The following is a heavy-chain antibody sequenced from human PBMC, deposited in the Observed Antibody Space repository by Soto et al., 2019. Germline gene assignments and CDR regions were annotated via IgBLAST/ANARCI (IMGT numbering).Heavy chain of an antibody. V-gene: IGHV4-39*01. J-gene: IGHJ4*02. CDR2: IYYSGST. CDR1: GGSISSSSYY. CDR3: ARNLLWDWLECFDY. D-gene: IGHD3-3*01. Sequence: SETLSLTCTVSGGSISSSSYYWGWIRQPPGKGLEWIGSIYYSGSTYYNPSLKSRVTISVDTSKNQFSLKLSSVTAADTAVYYCARNLLWDWLECFDYWGQGTLVTVSS.